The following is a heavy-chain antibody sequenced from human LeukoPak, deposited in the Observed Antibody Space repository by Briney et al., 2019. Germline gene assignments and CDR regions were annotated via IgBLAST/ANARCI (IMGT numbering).Heavy chain of an antibody. CDR2: IFGSGGSA. D-gene: IGHD2-15*01. Sequence: GGSLRLSCTASEFAFGSYAMYWVRQAPGKGLEWVSGIFGSGGSAHYADSVKGRFTISRDNSKNTVYLEMNSLGVEDTAVYYCAKTTVGYSSGRFPGWPADYWGQGTLVTVSS. CDR3: AKTTVGYSSGRFPGWPADY. V-gene: IGHV3-23*01. J-gene: IGHJ4*02. CDR1: EFAFGSYA.